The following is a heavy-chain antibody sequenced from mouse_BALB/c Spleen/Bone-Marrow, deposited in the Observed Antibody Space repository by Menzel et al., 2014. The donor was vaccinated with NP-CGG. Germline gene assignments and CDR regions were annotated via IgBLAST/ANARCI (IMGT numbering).Heavy chain of an antibody. J-gene: IGHJ4*01. CDR3: APLRQGDY. D-gene: IGHD1-2*01. V-gene: IGHV2-4-1*01. CDR1: GFSLTRYG. Sequence: VKLQESGPGLVQPSQSLSITCTVSGFSLTRYGIHWVRQSPGKGLEWLGVIWNGGNTDYDAAFISRLTISKDNSKSQVFFKMNSLQVDDTAIYYCAPLRQGDYWGQGTSVTVSS. CDR2: IWNGGNT.